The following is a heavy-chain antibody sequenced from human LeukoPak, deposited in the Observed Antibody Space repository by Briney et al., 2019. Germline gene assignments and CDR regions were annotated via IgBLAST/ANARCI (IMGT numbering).Heavy chain of an antibody. J-gene: IGHJ1*01. CDR1: GFTFSDYY. CDR3: ATYHYDSSGYYTPPAEYFQH. CDR2: ISGSGGST. Sequence: GGSLRLSCAASGFTFSDYYMSWVRQAPGKGLEWVSAISGSGGSTYYADSVKGRFTISRDNSKNTLYLQMNSLRAEDTAVYYCATYHYDSSGYYTPPAEYFQHWGQGTLVTVSS. V-gene: IGHV3-23*01. D-gene: IGHD3-22*01.